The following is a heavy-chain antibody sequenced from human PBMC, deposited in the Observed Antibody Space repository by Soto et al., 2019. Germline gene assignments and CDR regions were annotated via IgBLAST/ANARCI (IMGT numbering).Heavy chain of an antibody. J-gene: IGHJ4*02. Sequence: GGSLRLSXAASGLIFSNYAMTWVRQAPGKGLEWVSTISGNGGETFYADSVEGRFTISRDNSENTVYLQMNRLRAEDTAVYYCTKGGHASFYDFWGQGTLVTVSS. CDR2: ISGNGGET. D-gene: IGHD3-3*01. V-gene: IGHV3-23*01. CDR1: GLIFSNYA. CDR3: TKGGHASFYDF.